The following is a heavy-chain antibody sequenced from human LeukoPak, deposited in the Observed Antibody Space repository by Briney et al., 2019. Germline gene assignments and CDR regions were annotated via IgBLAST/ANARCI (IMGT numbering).Heavy chain of an antibody. CDR1: GFTFSGSA. CDR2: IRSKANSYAT. V-gene: IGHV3-73*01. J-gene: IGHJ5*02. D-gene: IGHD3-10*01. Sequence: PGGSLRLSCAASGFTFSGSAMHWVRQASGKGLEWVGRIRSKANSYATAYAASVKGRFTISRDDSKNTAYLQTNSLKTEDTAVYYCTTMVRERIENWCDPWGQGTLVTVSS. CDR3: TTMVRERIENWCDP.